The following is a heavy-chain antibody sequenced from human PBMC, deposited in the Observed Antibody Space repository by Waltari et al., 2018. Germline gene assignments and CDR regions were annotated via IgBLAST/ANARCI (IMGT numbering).Heavy chain of an antibody. CDR2: IYSGGST. CDR1: GFTVSSNY. Sequence: EVQLVETGGGLIQPGGSLRLSCAASGFTVSSNYMSWVRQAPGKGLDLVSVIYSGGSTYSADSVKGRFTISRDNSKNTLYLQMNSLRAEDTAVYYCARAIYDFPPMYYFDYWGQGTLVTVSS. D-gene: IGHD3-3*01. J-gene: IGHJ4*02. V-gene: IGHV3-53*02. CDR3: ARAIYDFPPMYYFDY.